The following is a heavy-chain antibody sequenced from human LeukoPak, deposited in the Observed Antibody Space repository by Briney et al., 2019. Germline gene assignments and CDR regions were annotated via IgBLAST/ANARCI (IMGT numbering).Heavy chain of an antibody. V-gene: IGHV5-51*01. CDR2: IYPDDSDT. CDR3: ARSATVTTRLWYFDL. CDR1: GYNFNNFW. Sequence: GESLKISCKGSGYNFNNFWIGWVRQMPGRGLEWMGIIYPDDSDTTYSPSFQGQVTISADKSISTAYLQWSSLKASGTAMYYCARSATVTTRLWYFDLWGRGTLVTVSS. D-gene: IGHD4-17*01. J-gene: IGHJ2*01.